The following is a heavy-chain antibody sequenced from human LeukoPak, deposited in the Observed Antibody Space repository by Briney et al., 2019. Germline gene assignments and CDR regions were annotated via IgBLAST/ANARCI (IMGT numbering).Heavy chain of an antibody. CDR2: IYYSGST. Sequence: SETLSLTCTVSGGSISSYYWSWIRQPPGKGLEWIGYIYYSGSTNYNPSLKSRVTISVDTSKNQFSLKLSSVTAADTAVYYCARGWDSSTSRWPFDYWGQGTLVTVSS. CDR3: ARGWDSSTSRWPFDY. V-gene: IGHV4-59*01. D-gene: IGHD2-2*01. J-gene: IGHJ4*02. CDR1: GGSISSYY.